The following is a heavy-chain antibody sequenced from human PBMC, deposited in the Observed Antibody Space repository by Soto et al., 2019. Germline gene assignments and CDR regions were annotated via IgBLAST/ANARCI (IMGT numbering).Heavy chain of an antibody. J-gene: IGHJ4*02. CDR1: GVTFNTYA. CDR2: VSYDGSNK. CDR3: AKDRGRYCSGARCYLFDS. Sequence: QVQLVQSGGGGVQPGRSLTLSCAASGVTFNTYAMHWVRQAPGKGLEWVAIVSYDGSNKYYADSVKGRFTISRDNSKSTLNLQMNSVRAEDTAVYYCAKDRGRYCSGARCYLFDSWGQGTLVTVSS. D-gene: IGHD2-15*01. V-gene: IGHV3-30*04.